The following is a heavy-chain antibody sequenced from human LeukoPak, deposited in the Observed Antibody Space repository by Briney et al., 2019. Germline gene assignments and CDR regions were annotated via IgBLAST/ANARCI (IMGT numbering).Heavy chain of an antibody. CDR2: IYHRGNS. J-gene: IGHJ4*02. D-gene: IGHD3-10*01. Sequence: SETLSLTCAVSGGSISTAHWWNWVRQSPGKGLEWIGEIYHRGNSNYNPSLKSRVSISVDTSKNQFSLKLSSVTAADSALYYCARVVQNSGTIDYWGQGTLVTVSS. CDR3: ARVVQNSGTIDY. CDR1: GGSISTAHW. V-gene: IGHV4-4*02.